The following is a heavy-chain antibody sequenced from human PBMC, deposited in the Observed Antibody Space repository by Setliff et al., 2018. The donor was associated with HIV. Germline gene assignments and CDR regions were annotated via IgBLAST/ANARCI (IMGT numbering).Heavy chain of an antibody. D-gene: IGHD3-3*01. J-gene: IGHJ3*02. V-gene: IGHV1-69*13. CDR3: ALFGVATPGAFDI. CDR1: GYTFFSYG. Sequence: SVKVSCKASGYTFFSYGISWVRQAPGQGLEWMGGIIPVFGPANFAQKFQGRVTITADESTSTAYMELSSLRSDDAAVYYCALFGVATPGAFDIWGQGTVVTVSS. CDR2: IIPVFGPA.